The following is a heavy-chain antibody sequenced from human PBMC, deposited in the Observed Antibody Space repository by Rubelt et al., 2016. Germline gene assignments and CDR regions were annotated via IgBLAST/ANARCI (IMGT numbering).Heavy chain of an antibody. Sequence: QVQLQQWGAGLLKSSETLSLICAVYGGSFSGYYWTWIRQPPGKGLEWIGEINHSGSTNYSPSLKSRVTITVDTSKNQFSPKLSSVTAADTAVYYCARDEGAAVPFGWRMGVWGQGTTVTVS. J-gene: IGHJ6*02. CDR1: GGSFSGYY. CDR2: INHSGST. D-gene: IGHD6-25*01. V-gene: IGHV4-34*01. CDR3: ARDEGAAVPFGWRMGV.